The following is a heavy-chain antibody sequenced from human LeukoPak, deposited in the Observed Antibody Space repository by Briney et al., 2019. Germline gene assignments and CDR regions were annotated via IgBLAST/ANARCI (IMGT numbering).Heavy chain of an antibody. D-gene: IGHD6-13*01. V-gene: IGHV4-4*09. CDR3: ARTSAAGSWFDP. Sequence: SETLSLTCTVSGGSISSYYWSWIRQPPGKGLEWIGYIYTSGSTNYNPSLKSRVTISVDTSNNQFSLKLSSVTAADTAVYYCARTSAAGSWFDPWGQGTLVTVSS. CDR1: GGSISSYY. CDR2: IYTSGST. J-gene: IGHJ5*02.